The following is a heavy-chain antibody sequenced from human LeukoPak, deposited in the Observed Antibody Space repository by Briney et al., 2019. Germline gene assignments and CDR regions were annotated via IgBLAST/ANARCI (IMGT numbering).Heavy chain of an antibody. CDR2: ISYDGSNK. CDR3: AKVVSGYYYYYYMDV. D-gene: IGHD6-19*01. Sequence: PGGSLRLSCAASGFTFSSYGMHWVRQAPGKGLEWVAVISYDGSNKYYADSVKGRFTISRDNSKNTLYLQVNSLRAEDTAVYYCAKVVSGYYYYYYMDVWGKGTTVTVSS. CDR1: GFTFSSYG. V-gene: IGHV3-30*18. J-gene: IGHJ6*03.